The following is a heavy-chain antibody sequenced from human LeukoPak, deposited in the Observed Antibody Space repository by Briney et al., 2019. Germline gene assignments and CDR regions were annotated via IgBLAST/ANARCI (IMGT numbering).Heavy chain of an antibody. CDR2: ISAYNGNT. Sequence: ASVKVSCEASGYTFTSYGISWVRQAPGQGLEWMGWISAYNGNTNYAQKPQGRVTMTTDTSTSTAYMELRSLRSDDTAVYYCALDGPYGDYENYWGQGTLVTVSS. CDR1: GYTFTSYG. D-gene: IGHD4-17*01. CDR3: ALDGPYGDYENY. J-gene: IGHJ4*02. V-gene: IGHV1-18*01.